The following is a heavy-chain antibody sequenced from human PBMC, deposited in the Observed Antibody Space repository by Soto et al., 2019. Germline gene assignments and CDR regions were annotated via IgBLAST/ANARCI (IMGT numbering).Heavy chain of an antibody. D-gene: IGHD6-13*01. CDR1: GGSISSSSYY. V-gene: IGHV4-39*01. CDR2: IYYSGRT. CDR3: ARQPLGSSSWYFVY. J-gene: IGHJ4*02. Sequence: QLQLQESGPGLVKPSETLSLTCTVSGGSISSSSYYWGWIRQPPGKGLEWIGSIYYSGRTYYNPSLKSRVTISVDTSKNQFSLKLSSVTAADTAVYYCARQPLGSSSWYFVYWGQGTLVTVSS.